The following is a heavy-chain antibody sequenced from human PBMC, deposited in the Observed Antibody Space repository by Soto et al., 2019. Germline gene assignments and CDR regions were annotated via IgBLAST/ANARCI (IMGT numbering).Heavy chain of an antibody. Sequence: QVQLVESGGGVVQPGRSLRLSCAASGFTFSSYAMHWVRQAPGKGLEWVAVISYDGSNKYYADSVKGRFTISRDNSKLPMYLQMNSLGAEDTAVYYCARVAYSSSSNYYYYGMDVWGQGTTVTVSS. CDR2: ISYDGSNK. V-gene: IGHV3-30-3*01. D-gene: IGHD6-6*01. J-gene: IGHJ6*02. CDR3: ARVAYSSSSNYYYYGMDV. CDR1: GFTFSSYA.